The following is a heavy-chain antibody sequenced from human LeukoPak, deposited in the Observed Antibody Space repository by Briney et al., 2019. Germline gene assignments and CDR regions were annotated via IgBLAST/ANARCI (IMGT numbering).Heavy chain of an antibody. CDR2: ISAYNGNT. CDR1: GYTFTSYG. Sequence: GASVKVSCKASGYTFTSYGISWVRQAPGQGLEWMGWISAYNGNTNYAQKLQGRVTTTTDTSTSTAYMELRSLRSDDTAVYYCARAQMAAAGPPIWFDPWGQGTLVTVSS. CDR3: ARAQMAAAGPPIWFDP. D-gene: IGHD6-13*01. J-gene: IGHJ5*02. V-gene: IGHV1-18*01.